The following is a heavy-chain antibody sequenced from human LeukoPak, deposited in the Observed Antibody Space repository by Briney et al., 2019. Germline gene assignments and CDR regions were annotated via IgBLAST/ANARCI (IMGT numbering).Heavy chain of an antibody. Sequence: GASVKVSCKTSGYTFTSYGISWVRQAPGQGLEWMGWISGYNGNTRYAQRFQGRVTMTTDTSTSTAYMELRSLRSDDTAMYYCARDPXLRFQEFGSXNWIDPXGQGTLVTXXX. CDR3: ARDPXLRFQEFGSXNWIDP. D-gene: IGHD3-3*01. CDR2: ISGYNGNT. CDR1: GYTFTSYG. J-gene: IGHJ5*02. V-gene: IGHV1-18*01.